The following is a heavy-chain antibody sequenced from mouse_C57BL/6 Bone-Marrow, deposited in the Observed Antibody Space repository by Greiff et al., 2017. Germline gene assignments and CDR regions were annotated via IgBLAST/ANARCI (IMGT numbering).Heavy chain of an antibody. CDR3: ASPTTGYYFDY. CDR2: ILPGSGST. Sequence: QVQLQQSGAELMKPGASVKLSCKATGYTFTGYWIEWVKQRPGHGLEWIGEILPGSGSTNYNEQFKGKATFTADTSSNTAYMLHRSLTPEDASIYYCASPTTGYYFDYWVQGTTLTVSS. CDR1: GYTFTGYW. D-gene: IGHD6-1*01. V-gene: IGHV1-9*01. J-gene: IGHJ2*01.